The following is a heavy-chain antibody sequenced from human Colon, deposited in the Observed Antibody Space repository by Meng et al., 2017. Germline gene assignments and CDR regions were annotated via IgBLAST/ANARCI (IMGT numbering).Heavy chain of an antibody. CDR3: ARHQNGGTYPLDY. CDR1: GGSISTYY. D-gene: IGHD3-16*02. J-gene: IGHJ4*02. Sequence: QVQLQGWGPGMVKPSETLSLTCAVSGGSISTYYWSWIRQPPGKGLEWIGNNYYSGSTNYNPSLASRVTISVDSSKNQFSLKLSSVTAADTAVYYCARHQNGGTYPLDYWGQGTLVTVSS. V-gene: IGHV4-59*08. CDR2: NYYSGST.